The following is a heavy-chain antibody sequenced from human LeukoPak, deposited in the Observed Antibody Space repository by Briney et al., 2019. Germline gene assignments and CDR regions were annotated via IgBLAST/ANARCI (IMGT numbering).Heavy chain of an antibody. D-gene: IGHD4-17*01. J-gene: IGHJ4*02. V-gene: IGHV3-73*01. CDR3: TRPHGDSLVNFDY. Sequence: PGGSLSLSCAASGFTFSDSAIEWLRQAYGQGLEWGVHIRSKSNNYATAYPASVKGRFTISRDDSKNTAYLQLNSLKSEDTAVYYCTRPHGDSLVNFDYWGQGTLVAVSS. CDR2: IRSKSNNYAT. CDR1: GFTFSDSA.